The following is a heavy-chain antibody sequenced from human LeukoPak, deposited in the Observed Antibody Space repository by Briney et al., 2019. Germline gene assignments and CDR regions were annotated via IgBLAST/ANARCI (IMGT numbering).Heavy chain of an antibody. CDR3: ARLPERSDLLPSYANSFDW. D-gene: IGHD3-9*01. CDR1: GGPISSSNYY. V-gene: IGHV4-39*01. Sequence: SETLSLTCTVSGGPISSSNYYWAWIRQPPGKGLEWIGNIHYSRSTYYNASLNSRITMSIDTSKNRFSLRLSSVTAADAAVFFCARLPERSDLLPSYANSFDWWGEGTLVSVSS. CDR2: IHYSRST. J-gene: IGHJ4*02.